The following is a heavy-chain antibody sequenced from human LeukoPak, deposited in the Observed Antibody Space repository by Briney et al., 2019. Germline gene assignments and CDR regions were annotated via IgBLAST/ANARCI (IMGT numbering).Heavy chain of an antibody. CDR3: ARGPSDVVVVAAGALFQH. V-gene: IGHV1-69*04. J-gene: IGHJ1*01. D-gene: IGHD2-15*01. Sequence: ASVKVSCKASGGTFSSYAISWVRQAPGQGLEWMGRIIPILGIANYAQKFQGRVTITADKSTSTAYMELSSLRSEDTAVYYCARGPSDVVVVAAGALFQHWGQGTLVTVSS. CDR2: IIPILGIA. CDR1: GGTFSSYA.